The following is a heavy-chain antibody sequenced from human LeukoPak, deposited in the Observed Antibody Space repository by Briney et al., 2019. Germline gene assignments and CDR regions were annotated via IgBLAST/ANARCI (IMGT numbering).Heavy chain of an antibody. V-gene: IGHV3-23*01. CDR1: GFTVSSYA. CDR3: ARVAEDSSSWYSAFDI. Sequence: GGSLRLSCAASGFTVSSYAMNWVRQAPGKGLEWVATISTSGGSTYYADFVKGRFTISRDNSKNTLYLQMNSLRAEDTAVYYCARVAEDSSSWYSAFDIWGQGTMVTVSS. CDR2: ISTSGGST. D-gene: IGHD6-13*01. J-gene: IGHJ3*02.